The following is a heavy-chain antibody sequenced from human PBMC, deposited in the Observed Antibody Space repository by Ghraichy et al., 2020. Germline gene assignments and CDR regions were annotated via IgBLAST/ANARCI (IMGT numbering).Heavy chain of an antibody. CDR3: ARGRPLYDDTGFYSIIDY. CDR2: IYWNDVK. V-gene: IGHV2-5*04. D-gene: IGHD3-22*01. Sequence: SGPTLVKPTQTLTLTCTFSGFSLKTSGVGVAWIRQPPGEALQWLALIYWNDVKRYNKSLKSGLTITKDASRNRVVLTLTNVDPEDTGTYYCARGRPLYDDTGFYSIIDYWGQGTLVTVSS. CDR1: GFSLKTSGVG. J-gene: IGHJ4*02.